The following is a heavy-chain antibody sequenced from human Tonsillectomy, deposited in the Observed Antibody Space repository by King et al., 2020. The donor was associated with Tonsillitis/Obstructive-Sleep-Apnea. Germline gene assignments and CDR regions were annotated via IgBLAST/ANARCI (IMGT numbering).Heavy chain of an antibody. CDR3: ARDSLGWYFDL. D-gene: IGHD5-12*01. V-gene: IGHV3-48*03. CDR2: ISSSGSTI. Sequence: VQLVESGGGLVQPGGSLRLSCAASGFTFSSYEMNWVRQAPGKGLEWVSYISSSGSTIYYADSVKGRFTISRDNAKNSLYLQMKDLRAEDTAVYYCARDSLGWYFDLWGRGTLVSVSS. CDR1: GFTFSSYE. J-gene: IGHJ2*01.